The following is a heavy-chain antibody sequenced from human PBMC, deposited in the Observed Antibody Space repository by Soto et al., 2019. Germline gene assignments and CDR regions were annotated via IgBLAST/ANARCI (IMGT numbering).Heavy chain of an antibody. CDR1: GGSSNSYF. J-gene: IGHJ4*02. Sequence: TSETLSLTCTVSGGSSNSYFWSWIRQSPGKGLEWIGHIYYSGSTSYSPSLKSRVSISVDTSKNQFSLEVHSVTAADTAVYYCARAGTNMVQFDYWGQGTLVTVSS. CDR3: ARAGTNMVQFDY. D-gene: IGHD3-10*01. CDR2: IYYSGST. V-gene: IGHV4-59*01.